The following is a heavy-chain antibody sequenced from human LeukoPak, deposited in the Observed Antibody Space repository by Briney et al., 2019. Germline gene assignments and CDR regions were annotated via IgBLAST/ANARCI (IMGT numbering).Heavy chain of an antibody. CDR2: ISGSGGST. CDR3: AKPRPSYSSSWYEH. J-gene: IGHJ5*02. CDR1: GFTFSSYA. D-gene: IGHD6-13*01. Sequence: PGGSLRLSCAASGFTFSSYAMSWVRQAPGKGLEWVSAISGSGGSTYCADSVKGRFTISRDNSKNTLYLQMNSLRAEDTAVYYCAKPRPSYSSSWYEHWGQGTLVTVSS. V-gene: IGHV3-23*01.